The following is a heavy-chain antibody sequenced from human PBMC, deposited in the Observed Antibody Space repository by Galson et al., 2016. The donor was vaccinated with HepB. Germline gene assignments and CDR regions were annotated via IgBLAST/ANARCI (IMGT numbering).Heavy chain of an antibody. CDR2: TYCRSKCYN. CDR3: ARESSLYTGYTSGGRNDF. J-gene: IGHJ4*02. Sequence: CAISGDSVSSNSAAWNWIRQSSSRGLEWLGRTYCRSKCYNDYAVSVKTRITINPDTAKNQFSLQLKSVTPEDTAVYYCARESSLYTGYTSGGRNDFWGQGTLVTVSS. D-gene: IGHD6-19*01. V-gene: IGHV6-1*01. CDR1: GDSVSSNSAA.